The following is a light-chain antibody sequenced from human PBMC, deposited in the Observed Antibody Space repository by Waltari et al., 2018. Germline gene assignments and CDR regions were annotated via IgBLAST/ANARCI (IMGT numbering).Light chain of an antibody. J-gene: IGLJ1*01. V-gene: IGLV2-14*03. CDR3: SSYTTSTTLL. CDR2: DVG. Sequence: QSALTQPASVSGSPGQSITISCTGSSTDVGAYNFFSWYQHPPGNVPKPILYDVGNRPPGISPRFSASKSGNTASLTISGLQEEDEGEYYCSSYTTSTTLLFGTGTRLTVL. CDR1: STDVGAYNF.